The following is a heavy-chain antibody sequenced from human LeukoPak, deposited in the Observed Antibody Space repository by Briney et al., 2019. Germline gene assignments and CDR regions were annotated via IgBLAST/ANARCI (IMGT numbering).Heavy chain of an antibody. D-gene: IGHD6-19*01. J-gene: IGHJ4*02. V-gene: IGHV4-39*01. Sequence: SETLSLTCTVSGGSISSSSYYWGWIRQPPGKGLEWIGNIYYSGTTYYNPSLKSRVTISVDTSNNQFSLKMTSVTAADTAVYFCARLSRSVAAPRTLDYWGQGTLVTVSS. CDR2: IYYSGTT. CDR3: ARLSRSVAAPRTLDY. CDR1: GGSISSSSYY.